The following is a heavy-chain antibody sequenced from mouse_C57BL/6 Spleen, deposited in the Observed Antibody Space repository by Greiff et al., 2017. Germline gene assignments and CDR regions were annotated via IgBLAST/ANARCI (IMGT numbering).Heavy chain of an antibody. CDR2: ISYDGSN. Sequence: EVQLVESGPGLVKPSPSLSLTCSVTGYSITSGYYWNWIRQFPGNKLEWMGYISYDGSNNYNPSLKNRISITRDTSKNQFFLKLNSVTTEDTATYSCARDGGSSYWYFDGWGTGTTVTVAS. D-gene: IGHD1-1*01. J-gene: IGHJ1*03. CDR3: ARDGGSSYWYFDG. CDR1: GYSITSGYY. V-gene: IGHV3-6*01.